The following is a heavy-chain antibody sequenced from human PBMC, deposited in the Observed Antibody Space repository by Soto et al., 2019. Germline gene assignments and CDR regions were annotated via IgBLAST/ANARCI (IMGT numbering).Heavy chain of an antibody. D-gene: IGHD5-12*01. Sequence: QVQLQESGPGLVKPSQTLSLTCTVSGGSISSGDYYWSWIRQPPGKGLEWIGYIYYSGSTYYNPSLKSRATISVDTSKNQFSRKLSSVTAADTAVYYCASVEMATMDFDYWGQGTLVTVSS. CDR2: IYYSGST. CDR1: GGSISSGDYY. CDR3: ASVEMATMDFDY. V-gene: IGHV4-30-4*01. J-gene: IGHJ4*02.